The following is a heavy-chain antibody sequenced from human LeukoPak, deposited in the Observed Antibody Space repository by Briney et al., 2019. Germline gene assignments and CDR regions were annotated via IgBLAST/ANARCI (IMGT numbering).Heavy chain of an antibody. CDR1: GGTFSSYA. Sequence: SVKVSCKASGGTFSSYAISWVRQAPGQGLERMGGIIPIFGTANYAQKFQGRVTITADESTSTAYMELSSLRSEDTAVYYCATRYCSSTSCYLDYWGQGTLSPSPQ. CDR2: IIPIFGTA. V-gene: IGHV1-69*13. D-gene: IGHD2-2*01. J-gene: IGHJ4*02. CDR3: ATRYCSSTSCYLDY.